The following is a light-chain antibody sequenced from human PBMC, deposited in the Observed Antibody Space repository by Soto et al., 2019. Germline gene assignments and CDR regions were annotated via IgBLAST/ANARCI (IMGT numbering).Light chain of an antibody. CDR2: DTS. CDR1: QSVGGSS. J-gene: IGKJ1*01. Sequence: ETVLTQSPGTLSLSPGERATVSCRASQSVGGSSLAWYQQRPGQAPRLLIYDTSKRATGIPDRFSGSGSGTDFTLTISRLEPEDFAVYYCQQYLTSPKTFGQGTKVDI. CDR3: QQYLTSPKT. V-gene: IGKV3-20*01.